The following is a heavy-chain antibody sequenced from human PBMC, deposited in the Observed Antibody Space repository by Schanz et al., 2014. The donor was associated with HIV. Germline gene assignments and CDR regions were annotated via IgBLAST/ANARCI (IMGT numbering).Heavy chain of an antibody. CDR2: IDGVGDNT. Sequence: EVQLLESGGGLEQPGGSLRLSCATSGFPFAAYAMTWVRQAPGKGLEWVSAIDGVGDNTYYADSVKGRFTISRDNSRNTVYLQMDSLRVEDTAVYYCARDSPVAAGTLDYWGQGTLVTVSS. V-gene: IGHV3-23*01. CDR3: ARDSPVAAGTLDY. D-gene: IGHD6-13*01. J-gene: IGHJ4*02. CDR1: GFPFAAYA.